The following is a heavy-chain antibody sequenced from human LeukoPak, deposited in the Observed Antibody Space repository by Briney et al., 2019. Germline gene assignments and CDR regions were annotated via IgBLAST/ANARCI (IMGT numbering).Heavy chain of an antibody. Sequence: PSETLSLTCSVSGGSISESIYYWAWIRQPPGKGLEWIGTIYFSGTTYYNPSLQSRVTISVDTSKNQFSLKLSSVTAADTAVYYCAGSGYSYGSYYYYMDVWGKGTTVTISS. V-gene: IGHV4-39*01. D-gene: IGHD5-18*01. J-gene: IGHJ6*03. CDR3: AGSGYSYGSYYYYMDV. CDR2: IYFSGTT. CDR1: GGSISESIYY.